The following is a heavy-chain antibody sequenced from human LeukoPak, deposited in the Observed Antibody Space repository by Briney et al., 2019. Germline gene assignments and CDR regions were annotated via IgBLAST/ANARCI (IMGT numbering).Heavy chain of an antibody. CDR1: GFTFDDYA. Sequence: GGSLRLSCAASGFTFDDYAMHWVRQAPGKGLEWVSGISWNSGSIGYADSVKGRFTISRDNAKNSLYVQMNSLRAEDTALYYCAKDHSEYSSSPFDYWGQGTLVTVSS. CDR3: AKDHSEYSSSPFDY. CDR2: ISWNSGSI. J-gene: IGHJ4*02. V-gene: IGHV3-9*01. D-gene: IGHD6-6*01.